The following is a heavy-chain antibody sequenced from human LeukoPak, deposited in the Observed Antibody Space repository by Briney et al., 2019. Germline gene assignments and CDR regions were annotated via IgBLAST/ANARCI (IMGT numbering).Heavy chain of an antibody. J-gene: IGHJ4*02. CDR3: TRDYDIL. Sequence: GGSLRLSCAASGFTFNTYWMHWVRQAPGKGLVWVSRIDSDESSTSYADSVKGRFTISRDDAKNTLYLQMNSLRAEDTAVYYCTRDYDILWGQGTLVTVSS. CDR1: GFTFNTYW. D-gene: IGHD3-9*01. V-gene: IGHV3-74*01. CDR2: IDSDESST.